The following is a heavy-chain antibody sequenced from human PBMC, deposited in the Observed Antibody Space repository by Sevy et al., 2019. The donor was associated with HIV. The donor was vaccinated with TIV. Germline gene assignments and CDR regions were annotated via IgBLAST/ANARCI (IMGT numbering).Heavy chain of an antibody. CDR2: ISGSGDTI. CDR1: GFALSYYY. J-gene: IGHJ6*02. V-gene: IGHV3-11*01. Sequence: GESLKISCVASGFALSYYYMSWIRQAPGKGLQWISYISGSGDTIYYADSVKGRFTISRDNAKNSLFLQMNSLRAEDTAVYYCARDHVKDGDLGDYYYYAMDVWGQGTTVTVSS. CDR3: ARDHVKDGDLGDYYYYAMDV. D-gene: IGHD4-17*01.